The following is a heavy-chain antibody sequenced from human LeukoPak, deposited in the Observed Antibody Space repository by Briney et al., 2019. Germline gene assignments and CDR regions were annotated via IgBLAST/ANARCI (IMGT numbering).Heavy chain of an antibody. CDR3: ADDISGTGQGY. Sequence: GASVKVSCKASGGTFSSYTISWVRQAPGQGLEWMGRIIPILGIANYAQKFQGRVTITADKSTSTAYMELSSLRSEDTAVYYCADDISGTGQGYWGQGTLVTVSS. J-gene: IGHJ4*02. D-gene: IGHD1-7*01. V-gene: IGHV1-69*02. CDR1: GGTFSSYT. CDR2: IIPILGIA.